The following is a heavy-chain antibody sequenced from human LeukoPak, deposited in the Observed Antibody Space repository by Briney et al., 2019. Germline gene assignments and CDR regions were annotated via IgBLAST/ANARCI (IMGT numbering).Heavy chain of an antibody. Sequence: TSETLSLTCTVSGASIRSHYWSWIRQPPGKGLEWIGYIYHIGNTNYNPSLKSRLTISVDTSKNQFSLKLSSVTAADTAVYYCARDGLDYYGSGSYYNAYYFDYWGQGTLVTVSS. D-gene: IGHD3-10*01. CDR3: ARDGLDYYGSGSYYNAYYFDY. CDR1: GASIRSHY. CDR2: IYHIGNT. J-gene: IGHJ4*02. V-gene: IGHV4-59*11.